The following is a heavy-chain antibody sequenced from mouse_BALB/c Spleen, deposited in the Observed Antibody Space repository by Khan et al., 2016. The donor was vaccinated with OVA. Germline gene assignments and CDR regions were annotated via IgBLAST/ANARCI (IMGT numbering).Heavy chain of an antibody. CDR2: IYPGSDNT. Sequence: QVQLKESGAELARPGASVKLSCKTSGYTFTDYNINWMRQRTGQGLEWIGEIYPGSDNTFYNEKFRGKATLTADKSSSTAYMQLSSLTSEDSAVYFVAREWAAWFPYWGQGTLVTVSA. CDR1: GYTFTDYN. CDR3: AREWAAWFPY. V-gene: IGHV1-77*01. J-gene: IGHJ3*01.